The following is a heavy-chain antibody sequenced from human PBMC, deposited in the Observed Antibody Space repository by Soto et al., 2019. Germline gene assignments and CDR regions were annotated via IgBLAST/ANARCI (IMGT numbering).Heavy chain of an antibody. V-gene: IGHV3-30-3*01. J-gene: IGHJ5*02. CDR3: VRGGYSSSWERLDP. Sequence: PGGTLRLSCTASGSTFPNYPMHWSCRAPDKGLEWVAVISHDGVTKNSADSVKGRFTISRDNSRNTLYLQMNSLRIEDTAMYYCVRGGYSSSWERLDPWGQGTLVTVSS. D-gene: IGHD4-4*01. CDR1: GSTFPNYP. CDR2: ISHDGVTK.